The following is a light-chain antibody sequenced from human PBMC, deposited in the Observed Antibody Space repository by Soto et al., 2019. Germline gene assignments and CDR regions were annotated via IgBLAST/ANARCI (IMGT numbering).Light chain of an antibody. CDR3: QQLKSYPLT. Sequence: DIQLTQSQSFLSASVGDRVTMTCRASQDINSYVAWYQQKPGKAPRSLIYVASTLQSGVPSRFSGSGSGTEFTLTISSLQPEDFATYHCQQLKSYPLTFGGGTKVDIK. CDR2: VAS. V-gene: IGKV1-9*01. J-gene: IGKJ4*01. CDR1: QDINSY.